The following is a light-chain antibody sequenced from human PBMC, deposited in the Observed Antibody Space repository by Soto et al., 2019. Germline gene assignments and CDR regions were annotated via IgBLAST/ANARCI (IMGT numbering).Light chain of an antibody. CDR3: QQYKDYWT. CDR1: QSISRW. Sequence: DVRITHSPSTLSASIVYILTITCRASQSISRWLAWYQQKPGQSPKLLIYETSYLEDGVPSRFTGSGSGTEFSLTITSLQPDDFATYYCQQYKDYWTFGQGTKVDIK. CDR2: ETS. J-gene: IGKJ1*01. V-gene: IGKV1-5*03.